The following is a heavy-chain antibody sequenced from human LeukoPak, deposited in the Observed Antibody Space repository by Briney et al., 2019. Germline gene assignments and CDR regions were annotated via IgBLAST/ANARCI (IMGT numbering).Heavy chain of an antibody. CDR1: GGTFSNFV. CDR2: IIPFFDTS. D-gene: IGHD3-22*01. Sequence: SVKVSCKASGGTFSNFVFSWVRQAPGQGLEWMGGIIPFFDTSSYAQTFQGRVTITADESTNTAYMELSSLSSEDTAVYFCARVPSTYYDSSGYRDYWGQGTLVTVSS. CDR3: ARVPSTYYDSSGYRDY. V-gene: IGHV1-69*13. J-gene: IGHJ4*02.